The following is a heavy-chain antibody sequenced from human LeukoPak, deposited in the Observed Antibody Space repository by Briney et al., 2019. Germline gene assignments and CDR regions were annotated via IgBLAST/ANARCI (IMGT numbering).Heavy chain of an antibody. CDR2: ISHNGST. CDR1: GGSFSGHY. J-gene: IGHJ4*02. CDR3: ARGPRIVTYYYDSSGYYFDY. Sequence: SETLSLTCAVYGGSFSGHYCSWIRQSPGKGLEWIGEISHNGSTDYNPSLKSRVTISVDTSKNPFSLKVRSVTAADTALYYCARGPRIVTYYYDSSGYYFDYWGQGTLVTVSS. D-gene: IGHD3-22*01. V-gene: IGHV4-34*01.